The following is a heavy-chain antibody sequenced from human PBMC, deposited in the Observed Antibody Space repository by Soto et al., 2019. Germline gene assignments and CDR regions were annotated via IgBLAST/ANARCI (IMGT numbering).Heavy chain of an antibody. CDR3: ARHTKDIVVVPAAKVQANWFDP. CDR2: IDPSDSYT. J-gene: IGHJ5*02. D-gene: IGHD2-2*01. V-gene: IGHV5-10-1*03. CDR1: GYSFTSYW. Sequence: EVQLVQSGAEVKKPGESLRISCKGSGYSFTSYWISWVRQMPGKGLEWMGRIDPSDSYTNYSPSFQGHVTISADKSISTAYLQWSSLKASDTAMYYCARHTKDIVVVPAAKVQANWFDPWGQGTLVTVSS.